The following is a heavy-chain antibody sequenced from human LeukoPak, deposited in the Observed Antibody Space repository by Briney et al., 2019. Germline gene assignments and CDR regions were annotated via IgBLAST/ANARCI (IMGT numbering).Heavy chain of an antibody. CDR1: GFTFSSYG. CDR3: AKDWYYYGSGIDY. CDR2: IRYDGSNK. D-gene: IGHD3-10*01. J-gene: IGHJ4*02. V-gene: IGHV3-30*02. Sequence: PGGSLRLSCAASGFTFSSYGMHWVRQAPGKGREGGAFIRYDGSNKYYADSVKGRFTISRDNSKNTLYLQMNSLRAEDTAVYYCAKDWYYYGSGIDYWGQGTMVTVSS.